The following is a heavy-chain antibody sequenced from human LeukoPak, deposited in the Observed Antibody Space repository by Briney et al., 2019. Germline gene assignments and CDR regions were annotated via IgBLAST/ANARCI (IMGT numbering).Heavy chain of an antibody. J-gene: IGHJ5*02. V-gene: IGHV1-18*01. CDR2: ISAVNGFT. D-gene: IGHD6-19*01. Sequence: ASVKVSCKASGYTFTSYGINWVRQAPGQGLEWMGWISAVNGFTASAQNLQGRVTMTTDTSTNTAYMELRSLRSDDTAVYYCANLAGVVAGLDPWGQGTLVTVSS. CDR3: ANLAGVVAGLDP. CDR1: GYTFTSYG.